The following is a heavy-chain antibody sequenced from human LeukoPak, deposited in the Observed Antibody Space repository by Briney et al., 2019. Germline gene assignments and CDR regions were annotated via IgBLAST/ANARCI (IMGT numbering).Heavy chain of an antibody. CDR1: GFTFSSYA. Sequence: QPGGSLRLSCAASGFTFSSYAMSWVRQAPGKGLEWVANIKQDGSEKYYVDSVKGRFTISRDNAKNSLYLQMNSLRAEDTAVYYCARERHGSSWYSAYYYYYGMDVWGQGTTVTVSS. CDR2: IKQDGSEK. CDR3: ARERHGSSWYSAYYYYYGMDV. D-gene: IGHD6-13*01. J-gene: IGHJ6*02. V-gene: IGHV3-7*01.